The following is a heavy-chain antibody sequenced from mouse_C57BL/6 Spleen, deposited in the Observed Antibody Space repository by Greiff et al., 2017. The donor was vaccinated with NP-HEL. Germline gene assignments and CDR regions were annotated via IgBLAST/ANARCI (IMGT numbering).Heavy chain of an antibody. CDR3: SRIRYGSSYWYFDV. D-gene: IGHD1-1*01. CDR1: GYTFTDYY. Sequence: EVQLQQSGPELVKPGASVKISCKASGYTFTDYYMNWVKQSHGKSLEWIGDINPKNGGTSYNQKFKGKATLTVDKSSSTAYMELRSLTSEDSAVYDCSRIRYGSSYWYFDVWGTGTTVTVSS. V-gene: IGHV1-26*01. J-gene: IGHJ1*03. CDR2: INPKNGGT.